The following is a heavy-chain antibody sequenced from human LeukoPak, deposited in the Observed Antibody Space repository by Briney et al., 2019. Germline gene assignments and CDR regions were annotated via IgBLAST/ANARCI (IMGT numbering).Heavy chain of an antibody. CDR1: GYTLTELS. J-gene: IGHJ4*02. D-gene: IGHD6-13*01. V-gene: IGHV1-24*01. Sequence: ASVKVSCKVSGYTLTELSMHWVRQAPGKGPEWMGGFDPEDGETIYAQKFQGRVTMTEDTSTDTAYMELSSLRSEDTAVYYCATLAAAGFYFDYWGQGTLVTVSS. CDR2: FDPEDGET. CDR3: ATLAAAGFYFDY.